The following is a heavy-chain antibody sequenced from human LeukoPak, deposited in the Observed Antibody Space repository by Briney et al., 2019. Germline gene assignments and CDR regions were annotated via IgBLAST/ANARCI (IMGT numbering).Heavy chain of an antibody. CDR2: ISGSGGST. Sequence: PGGSLRLSCAASGFTFSSYAMSWVRQAPGEGLEWVSAISGSGGSTYYADSVKGRFTISRDNSKNTLYLQMNSLRAEDTAVYYCAKLDYGGNSGGMGGGFDYWGQGTLVTVSS. J-gene: IGHJ4*02. D-gene: IGHD4-23*01. CDR3: AKLDYGGNSGGMGGGFDY. CDR1: GFTFSSYA. V-gene: IGHV3-23*01.